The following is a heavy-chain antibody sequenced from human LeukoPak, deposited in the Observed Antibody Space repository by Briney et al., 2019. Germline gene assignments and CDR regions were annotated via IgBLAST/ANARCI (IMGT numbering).Heavy chain of an antibody. Sequence: SEPLSLTCAVYGGSFSGYYWSWIRQPPGKGREWIGEINHSGSTNYNPSLKSRVTISVDTSKNQFSLKLSSVTAADTAVYYCARARDIVVVVAALRKTYYYGMDVWGQGTTVTVSS. CDR2: INHSGST. D-gene: IGHD2-15*01. J-gene: IGHJ6*02. CDR3: ARARDIVVVVAALRKTYYYGMDV. CDR1: GGSFSGYY. V-gene: IGHV4-34*01.